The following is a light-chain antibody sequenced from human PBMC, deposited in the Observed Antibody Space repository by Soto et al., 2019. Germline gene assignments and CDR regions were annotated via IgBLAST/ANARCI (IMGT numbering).Light chain of an antibody. CDR1: HHIRNN. Sequence: EVVMTQSPVTLSVSPGDTATLFCSANHHIRNNVAWYLQRPGQPPRLLIFDSSTRAIGVTARFRGSGSGTEFTLTIDSLQSEDFAVYYCHQYDKWPPGSFGPGTKVDIK. J-gene: IGKJ3*01. CDR3: HQYDKWPPGS. V-gene: IGKV3-15*01. CDR2: DSS.